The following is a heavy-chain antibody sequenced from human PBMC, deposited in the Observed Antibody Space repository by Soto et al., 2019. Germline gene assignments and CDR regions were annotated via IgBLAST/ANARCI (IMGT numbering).Heavy chain of an antibody. Sequence: EVQLVESGGGLVTPGRSLRLSCVASGFTFSDYSMSWVRQAPGKGLEWVSSISRGGSFKYYADSVKGRFTISRDDDENSLYLQLDTLRAEDTAVYYCAGRYCSNGVCPFDYWVQGTLVTVSS. CDR1: GFTFSDYS. V-gene: IGHV3-21*06. D-gene: IGHD2-8*01. J-gene: IGHJ4*02. CDR3: AGRYCSNGVCPFDY. CDR2: ISRGGSFK.